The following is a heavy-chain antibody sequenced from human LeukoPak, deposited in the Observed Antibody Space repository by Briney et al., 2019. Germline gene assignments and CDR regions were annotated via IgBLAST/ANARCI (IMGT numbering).Heavy chain of an antibody. CDR2: IYSVVST. J-gene: IGHJ1*01. CDR1: GVTVSSNY. V-gene: IGHV3-66*04. Sequence: GGSLRLSCAASGVTVSSNYMSWGRQAPGMGLEWGSVIYSVVSTYYADSVKGRFTISRENSKNTLYLQMNSLRAEDTAVYYCARQGGSTSCFPYWGKGTLVPVSS. D-gene: IGHD2-2*01. CDR3: ARQGGSTSCFPY.